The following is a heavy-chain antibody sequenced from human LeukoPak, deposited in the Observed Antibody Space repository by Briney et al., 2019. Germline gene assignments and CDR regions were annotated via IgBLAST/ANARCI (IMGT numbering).Heavy chain of an antibody. J-gene: IGHJ6*02. D-gene: IGHD2-21*02. CDR3: ARDSGGDYGYYYYGMDV. Sequence: PGRSLRLSCAASGFTFSSYPMHWVRQAPGKGLEWVAVISYDGSNKYYADSVKGRFTISRDNSKNTLYLQMNSLRAEDTAVYYCARDSGGDYGYYYYGMDVWGQGTTVTVSS. CDR1: GFTFSSYP. CDR2: ISYDGSNK. V-gene: IGHV3-30-3*01.